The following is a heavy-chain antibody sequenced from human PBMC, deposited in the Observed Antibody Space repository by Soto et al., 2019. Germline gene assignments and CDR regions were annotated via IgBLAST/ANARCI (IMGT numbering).Heavy chain of an antibody. D-gene: IGHD2-2*02. CDR2: ISSSSSYI. V-gene: IGHV3-21*01. CDR3: ARDLRRPIIVVVPAAIRQNYYYGMDV. CDR1: GFTFSSYS. J-gene: IGHJ6*02. Sequence: SLRLSCAASGFTFSSYSMNWVRQAPGKGLEWVSSISSSSSYIYYADSVKGRFTISRDNAKNSLYLQMNSLRAEDTAVYYCARDLRRPIIVVVPAAIRQNYYYGMDVWAQGTTVTVSS.